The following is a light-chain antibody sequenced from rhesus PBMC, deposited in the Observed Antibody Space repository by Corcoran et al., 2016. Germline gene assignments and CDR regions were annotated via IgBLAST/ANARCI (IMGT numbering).Light chain of an antibody. V-gene: IGKV3-35*01. Sequence: EIVMTQSPSILSLSPGERATLSCRASQSVSYRLAWYHQQPGQAPRPLIYDASNRATGIPDRFRASGSGTAFTLAINSLEPEDVGFYFCQQGNSWPLTIGGGTKVEIK. CDR1: QSVSYR. J-gene: IGKJ4*01. CDR2: DAS. CDR3: QQGNSWPLT.